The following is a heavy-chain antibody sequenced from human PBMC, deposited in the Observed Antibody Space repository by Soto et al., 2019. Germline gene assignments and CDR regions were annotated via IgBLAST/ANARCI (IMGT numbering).Heavy chain of an antibody. CDR3: AKDGCSGGSCYSDYYYYYMDV. Sequence: PGGSLRLSCAASGFTFSSYAMSWVRQAPGKGLEWVPAISGSGGSTHYADSVKGRFTISRDNSKNTLYLQMNSLRAEDTAVYYCAKDGCSGGSCYSDYYYYYMDVWGKGTTVTVSS. CDR2: ISGSGGST. J-gene: IGHJ6*03. CDR1: GFTFSSYA. D-gene: IGHD2-15*01. V-gene: IGHV3-23*01.